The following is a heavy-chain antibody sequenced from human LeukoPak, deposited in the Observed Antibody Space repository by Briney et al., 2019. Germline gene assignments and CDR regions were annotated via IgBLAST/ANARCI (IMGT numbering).Heavy chain of an antibody. J-gene: IGHJ4*02. V-gene: IGHV3-66*01. CDR3: ASGRRDGYLDY. CDR2: FYSGGST. CDR1: GFTVSSNY. Sequence: GGSLRLSCAASGFTVSSNYMSWVRQAPGQGLEWVSVFYSGGSTFYADSVQGLFTISRDNSKNTVYLQMNSLRAEDTAVYYCASGRRDGYLDYWGQGTLVTVSS. D-gene: IGHD5-24*01.